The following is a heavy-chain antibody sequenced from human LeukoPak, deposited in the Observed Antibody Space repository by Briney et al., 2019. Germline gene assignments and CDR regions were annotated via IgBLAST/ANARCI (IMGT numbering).Heavy chain of an antibody. D-gene: IGHD5-18*01. J-gene: IGHJ5*02. CDR1: GHSFTGSY. CDR2: INPSGGTT. CDR3: GRRASYAFFT. V-gene: IGHV1-46*01. Sequence: ASVKVSCKASGHSFTGSYMHWVRQAPGQGLEWMGIINPSGGTTNYAQKFQGRVTMTRDTSTSTVYMDLSSLRSEDTAVYYCGRRASYAFFTWGQGTLVTVSS.